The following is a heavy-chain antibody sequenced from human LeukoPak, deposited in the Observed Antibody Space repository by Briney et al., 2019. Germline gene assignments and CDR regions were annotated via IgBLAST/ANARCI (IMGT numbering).Heavy chain of an antibody. CDR2: IYPGDSDT. Sequence: GESLKISCKGSGYSFTSYWIGWVRQMPGKGLEWMGIIYPGDSDTRYSPSFQGQVTISADKSISTAYLQWSSLKASDTAMYYCSRNSRIGVAGDRAFDIWGQGKMVNVSS. J-gene: IGHJ3*02. CDR1: GYSFTSYW. D-gene: IGHD6-19*01. CDR3: SRNSRIGVAGDRAFDI. V-gene: IGHV5-51*01.